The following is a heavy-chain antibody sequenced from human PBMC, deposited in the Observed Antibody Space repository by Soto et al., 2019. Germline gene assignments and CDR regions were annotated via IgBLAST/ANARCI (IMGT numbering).Heavy chain of an antibody. V-gene: IGHV3-23*01. Sequence: PGGSLRLSCAASGFTFSSYAMSWVRQAPGKGLEWVSAISGSGGSTYYADSVKGRFTISRDYSKNTLYLQMNSLRAEDTAVYYCAKNPAREMATPYGMDVWGQGTTVTVSS. CDR3: AKNPAREMATPYGMDV. CDR2: ISGSGGST. CDR1: GFTFSSYA. J-gene: IGHJ6*02. D-gene: IGHD5-12*01.